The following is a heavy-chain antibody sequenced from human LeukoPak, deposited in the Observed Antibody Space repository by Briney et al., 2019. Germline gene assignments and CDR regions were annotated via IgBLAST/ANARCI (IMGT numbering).Heavy chain of an antibody. Sequence: GGSLRLSCAASGFTFSSYAMSWVRQAPGKGLEWVSTITGRGDTTYYADSVKGRFTISRDNFKNTLYLQMNSLRAEDTAVYYCATLKSGYCSTTSCLNYFDFWGQGTLVTVSS. D-gene: IGHD2-2*03. CDR2: ITGRGDTT. J-gene: IGHJ4*02. CDR1: GFTFSSYA. V-gene: IGHV3-23*01. CDR3: ATLKSGYCSTTSCLNYFDF.